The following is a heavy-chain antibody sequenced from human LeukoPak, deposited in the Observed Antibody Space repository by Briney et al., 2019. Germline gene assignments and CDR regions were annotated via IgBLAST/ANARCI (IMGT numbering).Heavy chain of an antibody. CDR3: ARANTEKYFQH. D-gene: IGHD1-14*01. V-gene: IGHV4-38-2*01. CDR2: IYHSGST. Sequence: SETLSLTCAVSGYSISRGYYWGWIRQPPGKGLEWIGSIYHSGSTYYNPSLKSRVTISVDTSKNQFSLKLSSVTAADTAVYYCARANTEKYFQHWGQGTLVTVSS. CDR1: GYSISRGYY. J-gene: IGHJ1*01.